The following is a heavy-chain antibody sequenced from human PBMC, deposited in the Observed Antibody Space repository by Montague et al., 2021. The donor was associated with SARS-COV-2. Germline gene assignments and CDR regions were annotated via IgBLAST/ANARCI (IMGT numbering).Heavy chain of an antibody. J-gene: IGHJ6*02. V-gene: IGHV4-34*01. CDR1: GGSFSGYY. CDR3: ARGRLILLWFGELLSGGDYYGMDV. CDR2: INHSGST. Sequence: SETLSLTCTVYGGSFSGYYWSWIRQPPGKGLEWIGEINHSGSTNYNPSLKSRVTISVDTSKNQFSLKLSSVTAADTAVYYCARGRLILLWFGELLSGGDYYGMDVWGQGTTVTVSS. D-gene: IGHD3-10*01.